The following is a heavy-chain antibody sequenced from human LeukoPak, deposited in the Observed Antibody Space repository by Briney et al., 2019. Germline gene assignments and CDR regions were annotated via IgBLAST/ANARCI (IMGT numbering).Heavy chain of an antibody. V-gene: IGHV4-4*07. D-gene: IGHD6-13*01. CDR1: GGSINSYY. CDR2: IYSSGST. J-gene: IGHJ5*02. CDR3: ARGGSSWNNWFDP. Sequence: SETLSLTCTVSGGSINSYYWSWIRQPAGKGLEWIGRIYSSGSTNHNPSLKSRVIMSVDTSKNQFSLKLSSMTAADTAVYYCARGGSSWNNWFDPWGQGTLVTVSS.